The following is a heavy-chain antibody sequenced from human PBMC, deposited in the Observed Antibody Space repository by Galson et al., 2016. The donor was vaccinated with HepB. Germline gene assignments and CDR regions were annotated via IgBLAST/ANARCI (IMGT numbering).Heavy chain of an antibody. CDR3: AKDLSGIPYYYSLDV. D-gene: IGHD6-13*01. CDR2: ISWNSGAI. V-gene: IGHV3-9*01. Sequence: SLRLSCAASGFTFGAHAMHWVRQRPGKGLEWVSGISWNSGAIDYADSMRGRFTISRDNAKNSLDLQMSSLRAEDTALYYCAKDLSGIPYYYSLDVWGLGTTVTVS. CDR1: GFTFGAHA. J-gene: IGHJ6*02.